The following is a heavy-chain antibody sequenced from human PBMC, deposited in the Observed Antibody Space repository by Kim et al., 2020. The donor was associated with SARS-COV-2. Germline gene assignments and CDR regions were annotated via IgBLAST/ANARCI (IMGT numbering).Heavy chain of an antibody. V-gene: IGHV3-30-3*01. Sequence: GGSLRLSCAASGFTFSSYAMHWVRQAPGKGLEWVAVISYDGSNKYYADSVKGRFTISRDNSKNTLYLQMNSLRAEDTAVYYCARDFGQYQLLPSGWDYWGQGTLVTVSS. D-gene: IGHD2-2*01. CDR3: ARDFGQYQLLPSGWDY. J-gene: IGHJ4*02. CDR2: ISYDGSNK. CDR1: GFTFSSYA.